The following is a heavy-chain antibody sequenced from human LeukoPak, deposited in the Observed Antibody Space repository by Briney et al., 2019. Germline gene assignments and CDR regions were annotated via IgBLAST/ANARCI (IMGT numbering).Heavy chain of an antibody. V-gene: IGHV1-2*02. J-gene: IGHJ6*02. Sequence: GASVKVSCKASGYTFTDYYMHWVRQAPGQGLEWMGWINPNSGGTNYAQKFQGRVTMTRDTSISTAYMELSRLRSDDTAVYYCARVGWSRIAVAGPHYYGMDVWSQGTTVTVSS. D-gene: IGHD6-19*01. CDR2: INPNSGGT. CDR1: GYTFTDYY. CDR3: ARVGWSRIAVAGPHYYGMDV.